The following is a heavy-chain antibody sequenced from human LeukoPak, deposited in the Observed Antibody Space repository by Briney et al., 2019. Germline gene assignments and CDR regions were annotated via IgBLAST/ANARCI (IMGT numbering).Heavy chain of an antibody. D-gene: IGHD2-2*01. V-gene: IGHV1-8*01. CDR3: ARKGPANYYYYYMDV. J-gene: IGHJ6*03. CDR2: MNPSSGNP. CDR1: GYTFTSYD. Sequence: ASVKVSCKASGYTFTSYDINWVRQAPGQGLEWMGWMNPSSGNPGYAQKFQGRVTMTRNTSISTAYMELSSLRSEDTAEYFCARKGPANYYYYYMDVWGKGTTVTVSS.